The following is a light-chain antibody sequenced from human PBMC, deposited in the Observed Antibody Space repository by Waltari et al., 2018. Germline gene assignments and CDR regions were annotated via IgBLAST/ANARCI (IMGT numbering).Light chain of an antibody. V-gene: IGLV2-23*01. CDR2: EGS. J-gene: IGLJ3*02. CDR1: SSDVGSYNL. Sequence: QSALTQTASVSGSPGQSITISCTGTSSDVGSYNLVSWYQQHPGKVPKFMIYEGSERPSGVSNRFAGTKSGNTATRTISGLQAEDEADYYCCSYAGSNSWVFGGGTKLTV. CDR3: CSYAGSNSWV.